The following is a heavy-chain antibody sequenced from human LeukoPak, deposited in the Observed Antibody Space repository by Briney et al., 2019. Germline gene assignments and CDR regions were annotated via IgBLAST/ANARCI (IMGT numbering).Heavy chain of an antibody. V-gene: IGHV4-38-2*01. CDR2: IYHSGST. J-gene: IGHJ3*02. D-gene: IGHD6-19*01. CDR1: GYSISNAYY. CDR3: ARAGSGGWYWGRAFDI. Sequence: PSETLSLTCAVSGYSISNAYYWGWIRQPPGKGLEWIASIYHSGSTYYNPSLKSRVTISVDTSKSQFSLTLSSVTAADTAVYYCARAGSGGWYWGRAFDIWGQGTMVTVSS.